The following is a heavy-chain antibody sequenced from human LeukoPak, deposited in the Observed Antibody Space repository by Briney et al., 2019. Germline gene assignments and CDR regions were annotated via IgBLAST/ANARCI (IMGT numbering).Heavy chain of an antibody. CDR1: GFTFDDYG. V-gene: IGHV3-20*04. Sequence: GGSLRLSCAASGFTFDDYGMSWVRHAPGKGLEWVSGINWNGGSTGYADSVKGRFTISGDNAKNSLYLQMNSLRAEDTALYYCARDYGDYVSWFDPWGQGTLVTVSS. J-gene: IGHJ5*02. D-gene: IGHD4-17*01. CDR2: INWNGGST. CDR3: ARDYGDYVSWFDP.